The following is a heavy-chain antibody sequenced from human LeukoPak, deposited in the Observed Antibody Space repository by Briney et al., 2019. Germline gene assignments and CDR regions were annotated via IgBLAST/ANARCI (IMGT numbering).Heavy chain of an antibody. CDR2: ISYDGSNK. J-gene: IGHJ4*02. CDR1: EFTFSHYA. D-gene: IGHD6-19*01. V-gene: IGHV3-30-3*01. CDR3: ARGLGYSSGWYNY. Sequence: GGSLRLSCAASEFTFSHYAMHWVRQAPGKGLEWVAVISYDGSNKYYADSVKGRFTISRDNSKNTLYLQTNSLRTDDTAVYYCARGLGYSSGWYNYWGQGTLVTVSS.